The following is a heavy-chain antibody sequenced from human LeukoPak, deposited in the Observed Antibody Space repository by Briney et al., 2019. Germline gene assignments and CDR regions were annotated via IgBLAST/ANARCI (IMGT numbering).Heavy chain of an antibody. CDR3: ARDALWFGEPRAGYYYYYYMDV. V-gene: IGHV4-39*02. D-gene: IGHD3-10*01. J-gene: IGHJ6*03. CDR2: VSYSGST. Sequence: SETLSLTCTVSGGSFSSSNYYWDWIRQPPGKGLEWIGSVSYSGSTYYIPSLKSRVTISVDPSKNQFSLKLNSVTAADTAVYYCARDALWFGEPRAGYYYYYYMDVWGKGTTVTISS. CDR1: GGSFSSSNYY.